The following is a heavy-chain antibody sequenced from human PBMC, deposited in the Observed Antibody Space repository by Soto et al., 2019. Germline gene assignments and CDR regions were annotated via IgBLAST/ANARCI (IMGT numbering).Heavy chain of an antibody. V-gene: IGHV4-39*01. CDR3: ARKGTTGFGGLDP. Sequence: QLQLQESGPGLVKPSETLSLTCTVSGGSISSSSYYWGWIRQPPGKGLEWIGSIYYSGSTYYNPSLKSRVPIAVDTSQNQFSLKLSSVTAADTAVYYCARKGTTGFGGLDPWGQGTLVTVSS. CDR2: IYYSGST. CDR1: GGSISSSSYY. J-gene: IGHJ5*02. D-gene: IGHD4-17*01.